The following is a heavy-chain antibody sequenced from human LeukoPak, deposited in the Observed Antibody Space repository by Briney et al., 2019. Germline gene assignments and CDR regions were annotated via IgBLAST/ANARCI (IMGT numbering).Heavy chain of an antibody. CDR1: GGSFIGYD. V-gene: IGHV4-34*01. D-gene: IGHD6-6*01. Sequence: SETLSLTCAVYGGSFIGYDWTWIRQPPGKGLEWIGEINHSGGTNYNPSLKSRVTISVDTSKNQFSLKLSSVTAADTAVYYCASLARGGNWFDPCGQGTLVTVSS. J-gene: IGHJ5*02. CDR2: INHSGGT. CDR3: ASLARGGNWFDP.